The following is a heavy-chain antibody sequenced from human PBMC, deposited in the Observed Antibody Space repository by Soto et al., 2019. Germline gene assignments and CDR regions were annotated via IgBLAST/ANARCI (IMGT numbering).Heavy chain of an antibody. CDR3: ARGSPTTVTTWFDP. D-gene: IGHD4-17*01. CDR2: IIPVFGKA. V-gene: IGHV1-69*01. CDR1: GGTFSNFA. J-gene: IGHJ5*02. Sequence: QLQLVQSGAEVKKPGSSVKVSCKASGGTFSNFAINWVRQAPGQGLEWMGGIIPVFGKAKYAQKFQGRVQITADGSTSTAYMEVNSLTSEDTAVYYCARGSPTTVTTWFDPWGQGTLVTVSS.